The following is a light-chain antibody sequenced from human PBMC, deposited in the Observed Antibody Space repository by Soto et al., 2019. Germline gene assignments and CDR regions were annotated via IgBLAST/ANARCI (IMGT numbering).Light chain of an antibody. CDR1: QCITRW. V-gene: IGKV1-5*01. Sequence: GDRVTITCRASQCITRWLAWYQQKPGKAPKLLIYDASSLESGVPSRFSGSGSGTEFTLTISSLQPDDFATYYCQQYNSYSGTFGQGTKVEIK. CDR2: DAS. CDR3: QQYNSYSGT. J-gene: IGKJ1*01.